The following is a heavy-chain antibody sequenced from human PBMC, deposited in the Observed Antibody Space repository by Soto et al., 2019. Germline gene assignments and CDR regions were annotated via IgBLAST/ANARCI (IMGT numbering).Heavy chain of an antibody. J-gene: IGHJ4*02. CDR3: AKDQRYCSGGSCYFGP. V-gene: IGHV3-23*01. CDR1: GFTFSSYA. Sequence: GGSLRLSCAASGFTFSSYAMSWVRQAPGKGLEWVSAISGSGGSTYYADSVKGRFTISRDNSKNTLYLQMNSLRAEDTAVYYCAKDQRYCSGGSCYFGPWGQGTLVTVSS. D-gene: IGHD2-15*01. CDR2: ISGSGGST.